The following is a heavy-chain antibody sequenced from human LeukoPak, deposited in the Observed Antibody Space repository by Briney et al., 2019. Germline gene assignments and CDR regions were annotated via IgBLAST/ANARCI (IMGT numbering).Heavy chain of an antibody. CDR1: GYTFTGYY. D-gene: IGHD6-6*01. Sequence: ASVKVSCKASGYTFTGYYMHWVRQAPGQGLEWMGWINSNSGGISYAQKFQGRVTLTRDTPARTVFMELNRLTSDDTAVCYCARTSIAARRADFDYWGQGTVVTVSS. CDR3: ARTSIAARRADFDY. CDR2: INSNSGGI. J-gene: IGHJ4*02. V-gene: IGHV1-2*02.